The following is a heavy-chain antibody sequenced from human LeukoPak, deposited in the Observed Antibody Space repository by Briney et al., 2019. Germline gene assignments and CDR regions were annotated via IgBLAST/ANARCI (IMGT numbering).Heavy chain of an antibody. V-gene: IGHV4-34*01. J-gene: IGHJ4*02. CDR3: ARLLIRRNDRSGWFDY. D-gene: IGHD6-19*01. Sequence: SETLSLTCAVYGVSFSGYYWSWIRQRPGKGREWIGEINHSGSTNYNPSLKSRVTISVDTSKNQFSLKLSSVTAADTAVYYWARLLIRRNDRSGWFDYWGQGTLVNVSS. CDR2: INHSGST. CDR1: GVSFSGYY.